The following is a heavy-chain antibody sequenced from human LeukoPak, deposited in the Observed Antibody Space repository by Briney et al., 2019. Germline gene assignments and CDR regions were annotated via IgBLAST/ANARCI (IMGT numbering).Heavy chain of an antibody. CDR3: ATFGNVVAPVDY. CDR2: MNPKSGNT. J-gene: IGHJ4*02. D-gene: IGHD2-15*01. CDR1: GYTFTSNN. V-gene: IGHV1-8*02. Sequence: ASVKVSCKASGYTFTSNNINWVRQAPGQGLEWMGWMNPKSGNTDYAQKFQGRVTMTEDTSTDTAYMELSSLRSEDTAVYYCATFGNVVAPVDYWGQGTLVTVSS.